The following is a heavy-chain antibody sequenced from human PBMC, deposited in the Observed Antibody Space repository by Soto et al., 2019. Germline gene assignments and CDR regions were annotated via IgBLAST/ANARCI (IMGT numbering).Heavy chain of an antibody. V-gene: IGHV1-18*01. CDR1: GYTFTSYG. J-gene: IGHJ4*02. Sequence: GPSVKVSCKASGYTFTSYGISWVRQAPGQGLEWMGWISTYNGNTSYAQKLQGRVTMTTDTSTSTAYMELRSLRSDDTAVYYCVRYIFQVIVVVVADSPGTQFDYRGQGTLVTVSS. CDR2: ISTYNGNT. CDR3: VRYIFQVIVVVVADSPGTQFDY. D-gene: IGHD2-15*01.